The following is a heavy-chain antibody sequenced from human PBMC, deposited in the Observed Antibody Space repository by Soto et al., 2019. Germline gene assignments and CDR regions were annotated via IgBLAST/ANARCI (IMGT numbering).Heavy chain of an antibody. V-gene: IGHV3-33*01. CDR1: GFTFSSYG. CDR3: ARGGYSSSWGYYYYYGMDV. CDR2: IWYDGSNK. Sequence: GGSLRLSCAASGFTFSSYGMHWVRQAPGKGLEWVAVIWYDGSNKYYADSVKGRFTISRDNSKNTLYLQMNSLRAEDTAVYYCARGGYSSSWGYYYYYGMDVWGQGTTVTVSS. J-gene: IGHJ6*02. D-gene: IGHD6-13*01.